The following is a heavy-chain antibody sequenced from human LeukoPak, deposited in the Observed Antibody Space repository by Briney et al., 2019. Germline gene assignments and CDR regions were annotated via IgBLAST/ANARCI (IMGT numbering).Heavy chain of an antibody. D-gene: IGHD2-2*01. CDR1: GFTFSSYW. CDR3: AREGYCSSTSCPRHFDY. Sequence: GGSLRLSCAASGFTFSSYWMHWVRQAPGKGLVWVSRINTDGSSTSYADSVKGRFTISRDNAKNTLYLQMNSLRAEDTAVYYCAREGYCSSTSCPRHFDYWGQGTLVTVSS. V-gene: IGHV3-74*01. J-gene: IGHJ4*02. CDR2: INTDGSST.